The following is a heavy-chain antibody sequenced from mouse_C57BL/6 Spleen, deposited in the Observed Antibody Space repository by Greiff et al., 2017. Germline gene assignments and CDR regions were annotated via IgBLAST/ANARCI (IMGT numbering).Heavy chain of an antibody. CDR1: GYTFTSYW. J-gene: IGHJ2*01. V-gene: IGHV1-64*01. CDR2: IHPKSGST. Sequence: VQLQQPGAELVKPGASVKLSCKASGYTFTSYWMHWVKQRPGQGLEWIGMIHPKSGSTNYNEKFKSKATLTVDKSSSTAYLQLSSLTSEDSAVYYCARGGYYDFYFDYWGQGTTLTVSS. CDR3: ARGGYYDFYFDY. D-gene: IGHD2-4*01.